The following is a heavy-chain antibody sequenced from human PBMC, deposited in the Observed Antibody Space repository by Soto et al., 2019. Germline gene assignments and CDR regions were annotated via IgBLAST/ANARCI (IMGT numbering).Heavy chain of an antibody. Sequence: GGSLRRSCAASGFTFSSYAMDWVRQVPGKGLEWVSAISGTGGSTYYADSVKGRFTISRDSSQNTLYLQMNSLRAEDTAVYYCAKETDSGSDDIDYWGQGTQVTVSS. D-gene: IGHD1-26*01. CDR3: AKETDSGSDDIDY. J-gene: IGHJ4*02. CDR1: GFTFSSYA. CDR2: ISGTGGST. V-gene: IGHV3-23*01.